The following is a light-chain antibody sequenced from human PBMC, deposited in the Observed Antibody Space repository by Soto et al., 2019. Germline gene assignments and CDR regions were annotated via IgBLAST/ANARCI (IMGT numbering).Light chain of an antibody. V-gene: IGKV1-5*03. CDR1: QSISSW. J-gene: IGKJ1*01. CDR2: KAS. Sequence: DIQMTQSPSTLSASVGDRVTITYRASQSISSWLAWYQQKPGKAPKILIYKASGLESGVPSRFSGSGSGAEFTLTISSLQPDDSATYYCQQYNSYRWTFGQGTKVEIK. CDR3: QQYNSYRWT.